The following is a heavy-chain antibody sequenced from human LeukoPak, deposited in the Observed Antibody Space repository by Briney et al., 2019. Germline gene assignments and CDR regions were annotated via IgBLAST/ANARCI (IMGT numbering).Heavy chain of an antibody. CDR3: VREGTAYYYYMDV. CDR1: GFTFSGYS. D-gene: IGHD2-21*02. V-gene: IGHV3-11*01. Sequence: GRSLRLSCAASGFTFSGYSMTWIRQAPGKGLDWLSYISGSGTAIKYADSVKSRFTISRDNAKNSLSLQMNSLRAEDTADYYCVREGTAYYYYMDVWGTGTTVTVSS. CDR2: ISGSGTAI. J-gene: IGHJ6*03.